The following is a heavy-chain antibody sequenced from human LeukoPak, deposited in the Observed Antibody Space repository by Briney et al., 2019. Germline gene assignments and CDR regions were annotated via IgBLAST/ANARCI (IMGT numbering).Heavy chain of an antibody. CDR3: AYWYYDSSGYPANAFDI. CDR1: GFTFSRYW. D-gene: IGHD3-22*01. Sequence: GGSLRLSCAASGFTFSRYWMTWVRQAPGKGLEWVSVIYSGGSTYYADSVKGRFTISRDNSKNTLYLQMNSLRAEDTAVYYCAYWYYDSSGYPANAFDIWGQGTMVTVSS. V-gene: IGHV3-66*01. J-gene: IGHJ3*02. CDR2: IYSGGST.